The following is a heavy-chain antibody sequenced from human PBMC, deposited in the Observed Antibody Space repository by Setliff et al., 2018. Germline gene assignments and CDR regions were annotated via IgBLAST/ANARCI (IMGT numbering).Heavy chain of an antibody. J-gene: IGHJ4*02. D-gene: IGHD3-3*01. CDR2: INHSGST. CDR1: GGSISSSSYY. CDR3: ARKGLWGFGVVPFDY. Sequence: SETLSLTCTVSGGSISSSSYYWGWIRQPPGKGLEWIGEINHSGSTNYNPSLKSRVTVSVDTSKNQFSLKLSSVTAADTAVYYCARKGLWGFGVVPFDYWGQGTLVTVSS. V-gene: IGHV4-39*07.